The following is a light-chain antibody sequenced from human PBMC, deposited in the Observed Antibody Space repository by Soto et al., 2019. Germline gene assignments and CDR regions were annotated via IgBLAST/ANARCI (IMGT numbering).Light chain of an antibody. CDR1: SSDVGAYNY. V-gene: IGLV2-14*01. Sequence: QSVLTQPASVSASPGQSITISCSGTSSDVGAYNYVAWYQQFPGKTPKLIIYGVSSRPSGVSSRFSGSKSGNTASLTISGLQAEDEADYYCISYTGSSTSYVFGTGTKVTV. CDR3: ISYTGSSTSYV. CDR2: GVS. J-gene: IGLJ1*01.